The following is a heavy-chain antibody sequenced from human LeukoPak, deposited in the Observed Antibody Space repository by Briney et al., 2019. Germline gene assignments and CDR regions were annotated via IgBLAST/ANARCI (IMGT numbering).Heavy chain of an antibody. V-gene: IGHV3-23*01. CDR2: ISGSGGST. J-gene: IGHJ5*02. CDR1: GFTFSSYA. CDR3: AKNYGERGP. D-gene: IGHD4-17*01. Sequence: GGSLRLSCAASGFTFSSYAMTWVRQAPGKGLEWVSCISGSGGSTYYAESVRGRFTISRDNSKNTLYLQMNSLRAEDTAVYYCAKNYGERGPWGQGTLVTVSS.